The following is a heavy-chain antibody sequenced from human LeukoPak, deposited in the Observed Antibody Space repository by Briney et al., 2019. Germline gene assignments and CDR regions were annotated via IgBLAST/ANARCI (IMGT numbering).Heavy chain of an antibody. CDR3: ARVGPTVTTSHPI. CDR1: GYTFTSHG. D-gene: IGHD4-17*01. CDR2: ISTYNGNT. J-gene: IGHJ3*02. Sequence: ASVKVSCEASGYTFTSHGISWVRQAPGQGLEWMGWISTYNGNTNYAQKPQGRVSMTTDTSTSTAYMDLRSLRSDDTAVYYCARVGPTVTTSHPIWGQGTMVTVSS. V-gene: IGHV1-18*01.